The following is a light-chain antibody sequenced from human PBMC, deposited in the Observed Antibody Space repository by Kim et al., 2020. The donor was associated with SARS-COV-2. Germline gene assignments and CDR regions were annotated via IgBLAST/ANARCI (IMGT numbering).Light chain of an antibody. CDR3: QHYDVYSGT. V-gene: IGKV1-5*01. J-gene: IGKJ1*01. CDR2: EAS. Sequence: GDRVTITCRASQSISISLAWYQQKPGKAPNLLIYEASSLQSGVPSRFSGSGSGTEFTLTISSLQPDDFATYYCQHYDVYSGTFGQGTKVDIK. CDR1: QSISIS.